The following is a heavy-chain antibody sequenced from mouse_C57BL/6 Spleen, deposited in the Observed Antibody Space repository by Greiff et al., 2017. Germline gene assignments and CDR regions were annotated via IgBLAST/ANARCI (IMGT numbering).Heavy chain of an antibody. CDR3: ARGGTNAVDD. CDR1: GFSLTSYG. D-gene: IGHD4-1*01. CDR2: IWSGGST. Sequence: QVQLKESGPGLVQPSQSLSITCTVSGFSLTSYGVHWVRQSPGQGLEWLGVIWSGGSTDYNAAFISRLSISKDNSKSKVFCKMNSLQADDTAIYYCARGGTNAVDDWGQGTSVTVSS. V-gene: IGHV2-2*01. J-gene: IGHJ4*01.